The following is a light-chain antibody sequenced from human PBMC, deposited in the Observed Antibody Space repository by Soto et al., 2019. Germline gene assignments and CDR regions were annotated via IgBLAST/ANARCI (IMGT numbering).Light chain of an antibody. J-gene: IGKJ1*01. Sequence: DIQLTQSPSTLSASVGDRVTITCRASQTITNLLAWFQQKPGKAPEILIYKASSLQSGVPSRFSGTGSGTEFTLTISSLQPDDFATYYCQQYNSYSWTFGQGTKVDIK. CDR2: KAS. V-gene: IGKV1-5*03. CDR3: QQYNSYSWT. CDR1: QTITNL.